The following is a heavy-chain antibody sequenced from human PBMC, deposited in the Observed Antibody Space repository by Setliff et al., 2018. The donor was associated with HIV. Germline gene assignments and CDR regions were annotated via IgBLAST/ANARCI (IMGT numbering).Heavy chain of an antibody. Sequence: PGGSLRLSCAASGFTFSSYAMSWVRQAPGKGLEWVSSISPSGAYIYYADSMKGRFTISRDNAKNSLYLQMNSLTVEDTAVYYCARGDTTPIYPNYMDVWGKGTTVTVSS. CDR2: ISPSGAYI. V-gene: IGHV3-21*06. J-gene: IGHJ6*03. CDR3: ARGDTTPIYPNYMDV. CDR1: GFTFSSYA. D-gene: IGHD2-21*02.